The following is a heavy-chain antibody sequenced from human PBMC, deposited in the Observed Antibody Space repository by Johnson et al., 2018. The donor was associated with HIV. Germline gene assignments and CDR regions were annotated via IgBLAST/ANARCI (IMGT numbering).Heavy chain of an antibody. CDR1: GFTFSSYA. D-gene: IGHD3-10*01. CDR3: ARGVDGAFDI. CDR2: ISYDGSNK. J-gene: IGHJ3*02. V-gene: IGHV3-30-3*01. Sequence: QMLLVESGGGVVQPGRSLRLSCAASGFTFSSYAMHWVRQAPGKGLEWVAVISYDGSNKYYADSVKGRFTISRDNSKNTLYLQMNSLRAEDTAVYYCARGVDGAFDIWGQGTIVTVSS.